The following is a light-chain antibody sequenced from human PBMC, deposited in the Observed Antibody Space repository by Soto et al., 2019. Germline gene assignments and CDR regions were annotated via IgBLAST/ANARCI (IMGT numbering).Light chain of an antibody. V-gene: IGLV2-14*01. CDR2: EVA. J-gene: IGLJ2*01. Sequence: QSVLTQPASVSGSPGQSITISCTGTSSDVAAYDYVSWYQQHPGQAPKLILYEVANRPSGVSSRFSGSKSGSTASLTISGLQAEDEAHYYCSSYTIDISVVFGGGTQLTVL. CDR3: SSYTIDISVV. CDR1: SSDVAAYDY.